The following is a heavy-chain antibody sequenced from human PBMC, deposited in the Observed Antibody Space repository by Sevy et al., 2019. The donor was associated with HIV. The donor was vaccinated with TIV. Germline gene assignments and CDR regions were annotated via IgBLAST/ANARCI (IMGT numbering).Heavy chain of an antibody. CDR3: ARDLFSGGNAVYGY. J-gene: IGHJ4*02. V-gene: IGHV3-30*02. D-gene: IGHD2-15*01. CDR2: IRYDGNDK. Sequence: GGSLRLSCLASGFIFNSQDMHWVRQTPGKGLEWVAFIRYDGNDKYYVDSVKGRFTISRDNAENSLYLQMNSVRAEDTAVYYCARDLFSGGNAVYGYWGQGTLVTVSS. CDR1: GFIFNSQD.